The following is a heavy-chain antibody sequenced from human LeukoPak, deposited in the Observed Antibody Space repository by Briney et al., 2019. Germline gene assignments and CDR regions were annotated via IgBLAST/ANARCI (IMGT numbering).Heavy chain of an antibody. D-gene: IGHD3-9*01. CDR2: INHSGST. J-gene: IGHJ4*02. CDR1: GGSFSGYY. CDR3: ARNFVDILTGYLLDY. V-gene: IGHV4-34*01. Sequence: SETLSLTCAVYGGSFSGYYWSWTRQPPGKGLEWIGEINHSGSTNYNPSLKSRVTISVDTSKNQFSLKLSSVTAADTAVYYCARNFVDILTGYLLDYWGQGTLVTVSS.